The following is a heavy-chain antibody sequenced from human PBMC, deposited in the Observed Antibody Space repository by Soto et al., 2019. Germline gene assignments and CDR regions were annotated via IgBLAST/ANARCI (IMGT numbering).Heavy chain of an antibody. CDR2: ISSTGSST. CDR3: ARDRGYCSGGTCYWCFDL. Sequence: EVQLLESGGGLVQPGGSLRLSCAASGFSFSNGISWVRQAPGKGLEWVSTISSTGSSTYYADSVKGRFTISRDNSKNTVFVQMNSLRAEDTAVYYCARDRGYCSGGTCYWCFDLWGRGTLVTVSS. D-gene: IGHD2-15*01. V-gene: IGHV3-23*01. J-gene: IGHJ2*01. CDR1: GFSFSNG.